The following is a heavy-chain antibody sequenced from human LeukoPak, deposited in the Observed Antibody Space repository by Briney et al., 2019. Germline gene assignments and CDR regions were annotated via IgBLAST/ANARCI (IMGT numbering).Heavy chain of an antibody. CDR1: GFTFSRNW. CDR2: INTGGSDT. D-gene: IGHD1-26*01. V-gene: IGHV3-74*01. J-gene: IGHJ3*02. CDR3: VRDSGSHWGSGAFDI. Sequence: QPGGSLRLSCEASGFTFSRNWMHWVRQVSGKGLVWVSRINTGGSDTIYADSVKGRFTISRDNAKNTLYLQMNSLRAEDTAVYYCVRDSGSHWGSGAFDIWGQGTMVTVSS.